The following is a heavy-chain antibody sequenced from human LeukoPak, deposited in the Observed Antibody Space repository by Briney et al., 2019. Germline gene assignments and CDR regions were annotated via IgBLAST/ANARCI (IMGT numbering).Heavy chain of an antibody. D-gene: IGHD3-3*01. CDR2: ISYDGSNK. CDR1: GFTFSSYA. J-gene: IGHJ4*02. V-gene: IGHV3-30*04. Sequence: GGSLRLSCAASGFTFSSYAMHWVRQAPGKGLEWVAVISYDGSNKYYADSVKGRFTISRDNSKNTLYLQMNSLRAEDTAVYYCARVRDDFWSGTLPTYYFDYWGQGTLVTVSP. CDR3: ARVRDDFWSGTLPTYYFDY.